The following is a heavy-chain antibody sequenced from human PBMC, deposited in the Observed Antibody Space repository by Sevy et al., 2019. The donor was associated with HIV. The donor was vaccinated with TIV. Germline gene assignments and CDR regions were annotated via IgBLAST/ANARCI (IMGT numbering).Heavy chain of an antibody. J-gene: IGHJ4*02. Sequence: GGSLRLSCAASGFIFSDYWMTWVRQAPGKWLEWVATIRLDGSARYYASSVKGRFTISRDNAKNSLFLQMNSLRVEDTAVYYCARAFRREAYTPDYWGQGSLVTVSS. CDR2: IRLDGSAR. D-gene: IGHD4-4*01. V-gene: IGHV3-7*03. CDR3: ARAFRREAYTPDY. CDR1: GFIFSDYW.